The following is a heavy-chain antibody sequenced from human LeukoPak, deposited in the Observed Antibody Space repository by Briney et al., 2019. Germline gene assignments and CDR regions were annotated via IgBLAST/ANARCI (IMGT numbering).Heavy chain of an antibody. V-gene: IGHV3-23*01. D-gene: IGHD6-19*01. CDR2: ISGSGSGGST. CDR1: GFTFSSYA. Sequence: GGSLRLSCAASGFTFSSYAMSWVRQAPGKGLEWVSTISGSGSGGSTYYADSVKGRFTISRDNSKDTLYLQMNSLRAEDTAVYYCAKLLAVTNSYYFNYWGQGTLVTASS. CDR3: AKLLAVTNSYYFNY. J-gene: IGHJ4*02.